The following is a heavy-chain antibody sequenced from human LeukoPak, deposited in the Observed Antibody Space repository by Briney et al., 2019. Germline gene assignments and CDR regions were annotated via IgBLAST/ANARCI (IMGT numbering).Heavy chain of an antibody. CDR2: ISSSSSYT. Sequence: GGSLRLSCAASGFTFSDYYMSWIRQAPGKGLEWASYISSSSSYTNYADSVKGRFTISRDNAKNSLYLQMNSLRAEDTAVYYCARTGIAAAGTPEYYYYGMDVWGQGTTVTVSS. CDR3: ARTGIAAAGTPEYYYYGMDV. CDR1: GFTFSDYY. D-gene: IGHD6-13*01. V-gene: IGHV3-11*03. J-gene: IGHJ6*02.